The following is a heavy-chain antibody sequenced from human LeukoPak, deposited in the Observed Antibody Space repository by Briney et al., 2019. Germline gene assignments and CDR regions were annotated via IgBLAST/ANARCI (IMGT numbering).Heavy chain of an antibody. J-gene: IGHJ4*02. Sequence: GGSLRLSCAASGFTFSSYAMSWVRQAPGKGLEWVSAISGSGGSTYYADSVKGRFTISRDSSKNTLYLQMNSLRAEDTAVYYCAKGGRYSSSPKFDYWGQGTLVTVSS. CDR3: AKGGRYSSSPKFDY. V-gene: IGHV3-23*01. CDR1: GFTFSSYA. CDR2: ISGSGGST. D-gene: IGHD6-13*01.